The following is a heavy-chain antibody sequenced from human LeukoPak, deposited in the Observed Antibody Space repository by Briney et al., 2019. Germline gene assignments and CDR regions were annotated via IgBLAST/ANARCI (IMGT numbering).Heavy chain of an antibody. Sequence: GGSLRLSCAASGFTFSSYWMHWVRQAPGKGLVWVSRINSDGSSTSYADSVKGRFTISRDNAKNTLYLQMDSLRVEDTAMYYCAKDVDTVMDWANDAFDVWGQGTMVIVSS. V-gene: IGHV3-74*01. J-gene: IGHJ3*01. CDR1: GFTFSSYW. D-gene: IGHD5-18*01. CDR3: AKDVDTVMDWANDAFDV. CDR2: INSDGSST.